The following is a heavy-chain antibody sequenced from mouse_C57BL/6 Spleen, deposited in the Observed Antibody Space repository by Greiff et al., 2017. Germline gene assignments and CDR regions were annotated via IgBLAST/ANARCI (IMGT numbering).Heavy chain of an antibody. CDR1: GYTFTDYE. Sequence: QVQLKQSGAELVRPGASVTLSCKASGYTFTDYEMHWVKQTPVHGLEWIGAIDPETGGTDYTQRFKGRAILSADKSTSTPYMELRSLSSEDSAVYYSRRTSWGWGDDWGTGTTLTVSS. D-gene: IGHD3-3*01. V-gene: IGHV1-15*01. CDR3: RRTSWGWGDD. J-gene: IGHJ2*01. CDR2: IDPETGGT.